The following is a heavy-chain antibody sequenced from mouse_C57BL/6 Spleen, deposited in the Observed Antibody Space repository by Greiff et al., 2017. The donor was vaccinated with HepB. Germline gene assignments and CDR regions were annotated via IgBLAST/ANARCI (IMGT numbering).Heavy chain of an antibody. D-gene: IGHD2-5*01. CDR3: ARHDASYSNYPDYYAMDY. Sequence: VQLQQSGAELVKPGASVKLSCKASGYTFTEYTIHWVKQRSGQGLEWIGWFYPGSGSIKYNEKYKDKATLTADKSSSTVYMGLSRLTSEDSAVYFCARHDASYSNYPDYYAMDYWGQGTSVTVSS. CDR1: GYTFTEYT. CDR2: FYPGSGSI. J-gene: IGHJ4*01. V-gene: IGHV1-62-2*01.